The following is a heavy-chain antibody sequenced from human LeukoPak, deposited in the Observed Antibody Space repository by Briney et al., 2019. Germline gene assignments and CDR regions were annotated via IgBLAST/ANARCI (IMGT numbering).Heavy chain of an antibody. V-gene: IGHV1-2*02. CDR1: GYTFTGYY. CDR2: INPNSGGT. J-gene: IGHJ4*02. CDR3: ARSPTVSRPFDY. D-gene: IGHD4-11*01. Sequence: ASVKVSCKASGYTFTGYYTHWVRQAPGQGLEWMGWINPNSGGTNYAQKFQGRVTMTRDTSISTAYMELSRLRSDDTAMYYCARSPTVSRPFDYWGQGTLVTVSS.